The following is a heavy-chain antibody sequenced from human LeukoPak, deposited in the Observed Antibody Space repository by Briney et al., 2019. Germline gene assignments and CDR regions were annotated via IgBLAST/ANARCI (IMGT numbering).Heavy chain of an antibody. CDR1: GYSINSGYY. Sequence: SETLSLTCAVSGYSINSGYYWGWIRQPPGKGLEWIGSIYYSGSTYYNPSLKSRVTISVDTSKNQFSLKLSSVTAAETAVYYCARQSGLRFLEWSTYYYYYYMDVWGKGTTVTVSS. J-gene: IGHJ6*03. V-gene: IGHV4-38-2*01. CDR2: IYYSGST. D-gene: IGHD3-3*01. CDR3: ARQSGLRFLEWSTYYYYYYMDV.